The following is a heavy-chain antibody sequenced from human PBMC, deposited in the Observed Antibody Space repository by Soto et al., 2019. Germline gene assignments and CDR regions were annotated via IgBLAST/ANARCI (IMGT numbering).Heavy chain of an antibody. CDR1: GSSISNYY. Sequence: XETLSLTYTVSGSSISNYYWSWIRQPPGKGLEWIGYISYGGSTNYNPSLKSRVTISVDTSKNQFSLKLTSVTAADTAVYYCARRSQKDDDWGQGTLVTVSS. CDR3: ARRSQKDDD. J-gene: IGHJ4*02. CDR2: ISYGGST. V-gene: IGHV4-59*01. D-gene: IGHD1-26*01.